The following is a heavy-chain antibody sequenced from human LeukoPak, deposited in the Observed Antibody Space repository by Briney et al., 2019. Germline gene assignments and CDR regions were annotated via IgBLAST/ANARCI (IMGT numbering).Heavy chain of an antibody. CDR3: ARRYFYDY. D-gene: IGHD3-9*01. V-gene: IGHV3-30-3*01. CDR1: GFTFSNYA. J-gene: IGHJ4*02. CDR2: ISYDGSNK. Sequence: GRSLRLSCAASGFTFSNYAMHWVRQAPGKGLEWVAVISYDGSNKYYADSVKGRFTISRDNSKNTLYLQMNSLRAEDTAVYYCARRYFYDYWGQGTLVTVSS.